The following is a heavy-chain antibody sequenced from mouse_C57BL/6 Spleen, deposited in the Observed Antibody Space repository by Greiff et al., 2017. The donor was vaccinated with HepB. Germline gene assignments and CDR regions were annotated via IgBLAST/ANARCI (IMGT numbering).Heavy chain of an antibody. CDR3: ASGIYYGFAY. CDR1: GFTFTDYY. J-gene: IGHJ3*01. CDR2: IRNKANGYTT. D-gene: IGHD2-1*01. Sequence: VKLLESGGGLVQPGGSLSLSCAASGFTFTDYYMSWVRQPPGKALEWLGFIRNKANGYTTEYSASVKGRFTISRDNSQSILYLQMNALRAEDSATYYCASGIYYGFAYWGQGTLVTVSA. V-gene: IGHV7-3*01.